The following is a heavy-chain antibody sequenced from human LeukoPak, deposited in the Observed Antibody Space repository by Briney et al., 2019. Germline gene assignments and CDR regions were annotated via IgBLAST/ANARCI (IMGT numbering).Heavy chain of an antibody. CDR3: AREESDFWSGSLDY. CDR2: IYYSGST. D-gene: IGHD3-3*01. V-gene: IGHV4-59*01. Sequence: PSETLSLTCTVSGGSISSYYWSWIRQPPGKGREWIGYIYYSGSTNYNPSLKSRVTISVDTSKNQFSLKLSSVTAADTAVYYCAREESDFWSGSLDYWGQGTLVTVSS. CDR1: GGSISSYY. J-gene: IGHJ4*02.